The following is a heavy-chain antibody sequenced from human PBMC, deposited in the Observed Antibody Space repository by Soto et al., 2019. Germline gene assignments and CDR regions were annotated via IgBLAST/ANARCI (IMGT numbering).Heavy chain of an antibody. V-gene: IGHV4-30-2*01. D-gene: IGHD5-12*01. CDR2: IYHTCSA. CDR3: ARVWLQRLVFDV. J-gene: IGHJ3*01. CDR1: GDPISSGGES. Sequence: SQTLAPTCAVSGDPISSGGESWTWILRLPWKGLEWIGYIYHTCSAHYNPSLKSRVAISVYSSQNQFSLSLNSVTAADTAVYYCARVWLQRLVFDVWTRGSLVPVSS.